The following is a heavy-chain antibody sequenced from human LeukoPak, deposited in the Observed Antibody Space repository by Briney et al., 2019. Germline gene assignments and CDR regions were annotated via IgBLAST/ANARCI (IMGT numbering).Heavy chain of an antibody. D-gene: IGHD6-6*01. CDR2: INPNSGGT. V-gene: IGHV1-2*02. CDR3: ARAVAARPNFDY. CDR1: GYTFTGYY. Sequence: RASVKVSCKASGYTFTGYYMHWVRQAPGQGLEWMGWINPNSGGTNYAQKFQGRVTMTRDTSISTAYMELSRLRSDGTAVYYCARAVAARPNFDYWGQGTLVTVSS. J-gene: IGHJ4*02.